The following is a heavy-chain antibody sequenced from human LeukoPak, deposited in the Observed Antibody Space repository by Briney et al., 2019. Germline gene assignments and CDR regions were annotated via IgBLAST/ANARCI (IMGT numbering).Heavy chain of an antibody. CDR3: TRGATANSGGYYFDY. D-gene: IGHD6-25*01. V-gene: IGHV4-4*07. CDR1: GGSIGSNY. J-gene: IGHJ4*02. CDR2: INISGNT. Sequence: SETLSLTCTVSGGSIGSNYWSWVRQPAGKGLEWVGRINISGNTNYNPSLKSRVTMSVDTSKNQFSLRLNFVTAADTAVYYRTRGATANSGGYYFDYWGQGTLVTVSS.